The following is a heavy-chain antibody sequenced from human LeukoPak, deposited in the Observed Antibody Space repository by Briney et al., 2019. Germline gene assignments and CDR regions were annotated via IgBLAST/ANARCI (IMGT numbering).Heavy chain of an antibody. CDR2: IYTSGST. D-gene: IGHD3-3*01. CDR1: GGSISSYY. J-gene: IGHJ6*02. V-gene: IGHV4-4*07. CDR3: AREGEDLRFLEWLPRDGMDV. Sequence: PSETLSLTCTVSGGSISSYYWSWIRQPAGKGLEWIGRIYTSGSTNYNPSLKSRVTMSVDTSKNQFSLKLSSVTAADTAVYYCAREGEDLRFLEWLPRDGMDVWGQGTTVTASS.